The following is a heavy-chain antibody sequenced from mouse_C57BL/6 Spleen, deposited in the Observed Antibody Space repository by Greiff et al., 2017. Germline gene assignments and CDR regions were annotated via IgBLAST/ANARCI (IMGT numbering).Heavy chain of an antibody. D-gene: IGHD1-1*01. J-gene: IGHJ3*01. CDR3: TTGYYGSSLFAD. Sequence: VQLQQSGAELVRPGASVKLSCTASGFNIKDDYMHWVKQRPEQGLEWIGWIDPENGDTEYASKFQGKATITADTSSNTAYLQLSSLTSEDTAVYYCTTGYYGSSLFADWGQGTLVTVSA. V-gene: IGHV14-4*01. CDR1: GFNIKDDY. CDR2: IDPENGDT.